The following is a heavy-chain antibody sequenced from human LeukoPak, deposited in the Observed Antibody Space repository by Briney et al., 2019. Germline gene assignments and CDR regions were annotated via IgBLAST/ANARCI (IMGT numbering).Heavy chain of an antibody. J-gene: IGHJ4*02. CDR2: FHYSEST. Sequence: PSETLSLTCTVSGDSISSRSYHWAWIRQPPGKGLEWIGSFHYSESTNYNPSLKSRVTISGDMSKNQFSLNLNSVTAADTAVYYCAKHSYDSSGYYSIDYWGQGTLVTVFS. D-gene: IGHD3-22*01. CDR3: AKHSYDSSGYYSIDY. V-gene: IGHV4-39*01. CDR1: GDSISSRSYH.